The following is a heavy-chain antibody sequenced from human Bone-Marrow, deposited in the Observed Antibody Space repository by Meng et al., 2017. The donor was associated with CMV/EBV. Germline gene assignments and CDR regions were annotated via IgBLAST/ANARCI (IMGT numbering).Heavy chain of an antibody. D-gene: IGHD4-23*01. V-gene: IGHV3-11*01. J-gene: IGHJ4*02. CDR1: GFTFSDYY. CDR3: ARDGTSSKKGIRFDY. Sequence: GESLKISCAASGFTFSDYYMSWIRQAPGKGLEWVSYISSSGSTIYYADSVKGRFTISWDNAKNSLYLQMNSLRAEDSAVYYCARDGTSSKKGIRFDYWGQGTLVTVSS. CDR2: ISSSGSTI.